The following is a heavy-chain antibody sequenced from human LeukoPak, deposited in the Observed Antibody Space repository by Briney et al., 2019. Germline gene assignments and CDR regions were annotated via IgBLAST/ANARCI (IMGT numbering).Heavy chain of an antibody. Sequence: PSETLSLTCTVSGVSINGYFCTWLRQSAGAGLECIGRIHTSGTAYYNPPLKSRVSMSVDTSNNKFSLRLNSVTAADTAVYYCARDPAGHGRYFDYWGQGALVTVSS. J-gene: IGHJ4*02. V-gene: IGHV4-4*07. D-gene: IGHD1-14*01. CDR1: GVSINGYF. CDR2: IHTSGTA. CDR3: ARDPAGHGRYFDY.